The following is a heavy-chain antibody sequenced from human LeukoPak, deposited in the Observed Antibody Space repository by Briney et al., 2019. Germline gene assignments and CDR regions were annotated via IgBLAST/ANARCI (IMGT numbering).Heavy chain of an antibody. D-gene: IGHD3-9*01. CDR1: GGSISSSSYY. J-gene: IGHJ5*02. CDR2: IDYSGST. V-gene: IGHV4-39*01. Sequence: PSETLSLTCTVSGGSISSSSYYWGWIRQPPGKGLQWIGSIDYSGSTYYNPSLKSRVTISVDTSKKQFSLELRSVTAADTAVYYCARLVPPFLQYDVLTGYYYSWFDPWGQGTLVTVSS. CDR3: ARLVPPFLQYDVLTGYYYSWFDP.